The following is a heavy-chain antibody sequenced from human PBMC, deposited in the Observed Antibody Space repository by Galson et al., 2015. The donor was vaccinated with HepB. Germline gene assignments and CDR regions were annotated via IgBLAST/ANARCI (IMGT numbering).Heavy chain of an antibody. J-gene: IGHJ4*02. V-gene: IGHV3-74*01. CDR3: ARDSSYASGSYYIDY. Sequence: SLRLSCAASGFTFSSYWMHWVRQAPGKGLVWVTRINSDGSSTRYADSVKGRFTVSRDNAKNTLYLQMNSLRAEDTAVYYCARDSSYASGSYYIDYWGQGTLVTVSS. CDR1: GFTFSSYW. CDR2: INSDGSST. D-gene: IGHD3-10*01.